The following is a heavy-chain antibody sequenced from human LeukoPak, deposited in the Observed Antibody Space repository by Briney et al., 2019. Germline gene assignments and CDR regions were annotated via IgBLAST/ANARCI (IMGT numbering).Heavy chain of an antibody. V-gene: IGHV7-4-1*02. CDR1: GYTFTSYA. D-gene: IGHD6-19*01. Sequence: ASVKVSCKASGYTFTSYAMNWVRQAPGQGLEWMGWINTNTGNPTYAQGFTGRFVFSLDTSVSTAYLQISSLEAEDTAVYYCARMAAVAGTKDGYFQHWGQGTLVTVSS. CDR2: INTNTGNP. J-gene: IGHJ1*01. CDR3: ARMAAVAGTKDGYFQH.